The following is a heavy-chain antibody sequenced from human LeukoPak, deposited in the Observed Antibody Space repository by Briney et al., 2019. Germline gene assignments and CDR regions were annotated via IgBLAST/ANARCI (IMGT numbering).Heavy chain of an antibody. CDR3: ARDGRYSSSWYFWSDP. J-gene: IGHJ5*02. V-gene: IGHV3-23*01. CDR2: ISGSGGST. Sequence: GGSLRLSCAASGFTFSSYAMSWVRQAPGKGLEWVSAISGSGGSTYYADSVKGRFTISRDNSKNTLYLQMNSLRAEDTAVYYCARDGRYSSSWYFWSDPWGQGTLVTVSS. CDR1: GFTFSSYA. D-gene: IGHD6-13*01.